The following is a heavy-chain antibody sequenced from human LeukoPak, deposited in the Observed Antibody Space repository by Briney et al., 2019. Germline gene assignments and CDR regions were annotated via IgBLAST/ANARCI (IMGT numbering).Heavy chain of an antibody. V-gene: IGHV1-2*02. CDR1: GYTFTGYY. J-gene: IGHJ4*02. Sequence: GASVKVSCKASGYTFTGYYMHWVRQAPGQGLEWMGWINPNSGGTNYAQKFQGRVTMTRDTSISTAYMELSRLRSDDTAVYYCARDDDYYDSSGYYNYWGQGTPVTVSS. CDR2: INPNSGGT. D-gene: IGHD3-22*01. CDR3: ARDDDYYDSSGYYNY.